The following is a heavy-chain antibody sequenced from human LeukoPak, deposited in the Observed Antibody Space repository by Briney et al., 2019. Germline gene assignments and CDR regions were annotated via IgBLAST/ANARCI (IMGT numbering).Heavy chain of an antibody. J-gene: IGHJ4*02. CDR3: ARHIQAETVVKDIDY. Sequence: SETLSLTCTVSGGSISSSSYYWGWIRQPPGKGLEWIGNIYYSGSTYYNPSLKSRVTISVDTSKNQFSLKLSSVTAADTAVYYCARHIQAETVVKDIDYWGQGTLVTVSS. V-gene: IGHV4-39*01. D-gene: IGHD4-23*01. CDR2: IYYSGST. CDR1: GGSISSSSYY.